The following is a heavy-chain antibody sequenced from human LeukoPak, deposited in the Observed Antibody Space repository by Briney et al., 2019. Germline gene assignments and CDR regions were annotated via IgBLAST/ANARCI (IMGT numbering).Heavy chain of an antibody. CDR3: ARAVGNIDY. Sequence: GGSLRLSCGVSGLIFSDYGMHWVRQAPGKGLEWVAFIRYDGSNKYYADSVKGRFTISRDNSKNTLYLQMNSLRAEDTAVYYCARAVGNIDYWGQGTLVTVSS. V-gene: IGHV3-30*02. D-gene: IGHD1/OR15-1a*01. J-gene: IGHJ4*02. CDR2: IRYDGSNK. CDR1: GLIFSDYG.